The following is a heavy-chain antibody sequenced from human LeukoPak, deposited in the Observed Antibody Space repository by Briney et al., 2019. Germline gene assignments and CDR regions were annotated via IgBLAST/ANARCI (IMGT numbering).Heavy chain of an antibody. V-gene: IGHV3-21*04. D-gene: IGHD3-9*01. J-gene: IGHJ5*02. CDR3: ARGTYDILTSNWFDP. Sequence: SGGSLRLSCAASGFTFSSYSMNWVRQAPGKGLEWVSSISSSSSYIYYADSVKGRFTISRDNAKNSLYLQMNSLRAEDTALYYCARGTYDILTSNWFDPWGQGTLVTVSS. CDR2: ISSSSSYI. CDR1: GFTFSSYS.